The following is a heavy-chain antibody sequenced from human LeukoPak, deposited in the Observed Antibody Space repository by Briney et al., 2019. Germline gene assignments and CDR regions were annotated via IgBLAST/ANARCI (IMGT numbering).Heavy chain of an antibody. Sequence: GGSLRLSCAASGFTFDYYAMSWVRQAPGKGLEWVSAISGSGGSTYYAASVKGRFTISRDNSKNTLYLQMNSLRAEDTAVYYCAKAQTVTFDYWGQGTLVTVSS. D-gene: IGHD4-11*01. J-gene: IGHJ4*02. V-gene: IGHV3-23*01. CDR2: ISGSGGST. CDR1: GFTFDYYA. CDR3: AKAQTVTFDY.